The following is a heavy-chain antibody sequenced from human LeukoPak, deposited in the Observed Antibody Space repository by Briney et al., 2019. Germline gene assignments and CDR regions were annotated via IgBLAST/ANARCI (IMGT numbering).Heavy chain of an antibody. CDR2: ISSSSSYI. D-gene: IGHD4/OR15-4a*01. CDR1: GFTFSSYS. V-gene: IGHV3-21*04. Sequence: SGGSLRLSCAASGFTFSSYSMNWVRQAPGKGLEWVSSISSSSSYIYYADSVKGRFTISRDNAKNSLYLQTNSLRAEDTAVYYCARRAGAYSHPYDYWGQGTLVTVSS. J-gene: IGHJ4*02. CDR3: ARRAGAYSHPYDY.